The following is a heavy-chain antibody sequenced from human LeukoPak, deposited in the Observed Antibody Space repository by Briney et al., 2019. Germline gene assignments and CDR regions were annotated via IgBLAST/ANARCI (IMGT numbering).Heavy chain of an antibody. CDR1: GGSISSGGYY. D-gene: IGHD4-11*01. J-gene: IGHJ4*02. CDR3: ASYSNYEGLWYFDF. V-gene: IGHV4-30-2*01. CDR2: IYHSGST. Sequence: SETLSLTCTVSGGSISSGGYYWSWIRQPPGKGLEWIGYIYHSGSTYYNPSLKSRVTMSVDTSKNQFSLKLNSVTAADTAVYYCASYSNYEGLWYFDFWGQGTLVTVSS.